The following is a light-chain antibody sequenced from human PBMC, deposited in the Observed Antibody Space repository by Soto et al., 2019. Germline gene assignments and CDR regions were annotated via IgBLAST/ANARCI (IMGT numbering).Light chain of an antibody. V-gene: IGLV2-14*01. J-gene: IGLJ3*02. CDR1: SSDIGVYDF. Sequence: QSVLTQPASVSGSPGQSITISCTGTSSDIGVYDFVSWYQQHPGRAPKLLIYDVTNRPSGISDRFSGSKSGNTASLTISGLQPEDEADYYCSSYTISTTRVFGGGTKVTVL. CDR3: SSYTISTTRV. CDR2: DVT.